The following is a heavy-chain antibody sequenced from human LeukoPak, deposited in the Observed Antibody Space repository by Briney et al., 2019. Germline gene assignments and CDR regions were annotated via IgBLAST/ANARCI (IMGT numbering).Heavy chain of an antibody. V-gene: IGHV3-23*01. Sequence: GGSLRLSCAASGFTFSSYAMSWVRQAPGKGLEWVSAISGSGGSPYYADSVKGRFTISRDNSKNTLYLQMNSLIAEDTAVYYCAKDPYYYDSSGYSAAIDYWGQGTLVTVSS. D-gene: IGHD3-22*01. CDR2: ISGSGGSP. CDR3: AKDPYYYDSSGYSAAIDY. J-gene: IGHJ4*02. CDR1: GFTFSSYA.